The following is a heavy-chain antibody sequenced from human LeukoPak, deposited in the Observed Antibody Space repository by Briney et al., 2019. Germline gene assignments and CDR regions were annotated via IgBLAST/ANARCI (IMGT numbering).Heavy chain of an antibody. Sequence: GGSLRLSYAASGFIVSTNCMSWVRQAAGKGLEWVSVIYRGGSTYYADSVKGRFTISRDNSKNTLYLQMNSLRDEDTAVYYCARGGGSYYYGMDVWGQGTTVTVSS. D-gene: IGHD1-26*01. CDR2: IYRGGST. V-gene: IGHV3-66*01. CDR3: ARGGGSYYYGMDV. CDR1: GFIVSTNC. J-gene: IGHJ6*02.